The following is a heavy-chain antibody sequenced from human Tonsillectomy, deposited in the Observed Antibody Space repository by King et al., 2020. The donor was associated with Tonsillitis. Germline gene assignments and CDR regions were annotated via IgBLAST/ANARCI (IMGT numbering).Heavy chain of an antibody. CDR1: GFTFGDYG. CDR3: AKDRVYYYYGIDV. V-gene: IGHV3-30*18. CDR2: KAYDGSND. Sequence: VQLVESGGGVVQPGRSLRLSCTASGFTFGDYGMHWVRQAPGKGLEWMATKAYDGSNDYYADSVKGRFTISRDNSKNTLFLQMSSLRTEDTAVYYCAKDRVYYYYGIDVWGQGTTVTVSS. J-gene: IGHJ6*02.